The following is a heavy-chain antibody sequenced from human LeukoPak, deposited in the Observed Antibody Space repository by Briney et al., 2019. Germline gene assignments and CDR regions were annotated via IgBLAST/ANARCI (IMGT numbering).Heavy chain of an antibody. V-gene: IGHV3-21*01. CDR2: IISSSRHI. CDR1: GFTVSSNY. J-gene: IGHJ4*02. CDR3: ARDLQDFDY. Sequence: GGSLRLSCAASGFTVSSNYMSWVRQAPGKGLEWVASIISSSRHIYYADSLKGRFTISRDNAKNSVYLQMNSLRVEDTAVYYCARDLQDFDYWGQGTLVTVSS.